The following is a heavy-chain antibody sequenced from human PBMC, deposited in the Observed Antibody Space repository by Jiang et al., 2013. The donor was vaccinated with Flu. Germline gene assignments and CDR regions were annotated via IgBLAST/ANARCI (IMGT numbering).Heavy chain of an antibody. Sequence: RLSCAASGFTFSSYAMSWVRQAPGKGLEWVSAISGSGGSTYYADSVKGRFTISRDNSKNTLYLQMNSLRAEDTAVYYCAKEEAGYSSSWYGYWGQGTLVTVSS. CDR1: GFTFSSYA. D-gene: IGHD6-13*01. CDR3: AKEEAGYSSSWYGY. V-gene: IGHV3-23*01. J-gene: IGHJ4*02. CDR2: ISGSGGST.